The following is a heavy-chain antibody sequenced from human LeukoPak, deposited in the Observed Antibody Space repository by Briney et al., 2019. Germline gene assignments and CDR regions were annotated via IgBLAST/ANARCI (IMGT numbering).Heavy chain of an antibody. Sequence: GSLRLSCAASGFAFSSYGMHWVRQAPGKGLEWVAVIWYDGSNKYYADSVKGRFTISRDNSMNTLYLQMNSLRAEDTAVYYCAKDRKRVGAKYYFDYWGQGTLVTVSS. D-gene: IGHD1-26*01. CDR1: GFAFSSYG. J-gene: IGHJ4*02. CDR3: AKDRKRVGAKYYFDY. V-gene: IGHV3-33*06. CDR2: IWYDGSNK.